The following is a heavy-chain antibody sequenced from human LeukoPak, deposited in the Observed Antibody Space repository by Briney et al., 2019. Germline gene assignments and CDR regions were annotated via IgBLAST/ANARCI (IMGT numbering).Heavy chain of an antibody. CDR1: GFTFTSYA. V-gene: IGHV3-23*01. CDR2: LTGDGNT. J-gene: IGHJ3*02. D-gene: IGHD2-2*03. CDR3: ARVDDLDAFDI. Sequence: GESLRLSCAASGFTFTSYAMSWVRQAPGKGLEWVSVLTGDGNTYYADSVKGRFTNSRDDSKNTLFLQINSLRPEDTAMYYCARVDDLDAFDIWGQGTLVTVSS.